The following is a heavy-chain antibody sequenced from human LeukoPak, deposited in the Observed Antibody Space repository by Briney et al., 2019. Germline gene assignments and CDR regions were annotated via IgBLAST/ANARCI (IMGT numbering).Heavy chain of an antibody. Sequence: SETLSLTCTVSGGSISSSSYYWGWIRQPPGKGLEGIGSIYYSGSTYYNPSLKSRVTISVDTSKNQFSLKLSSVTAADTAVYYCASNKGSYYYFDYWDQGTLVTVSS. V-gene: IGHV4-39*07. D-gene: IGHD3-10*01. CDR3: ASNKGSYYYFDY. CDR1: GGSISSSSYY. CDR2: IYYSGST. J-gene: IGHJ4*02.